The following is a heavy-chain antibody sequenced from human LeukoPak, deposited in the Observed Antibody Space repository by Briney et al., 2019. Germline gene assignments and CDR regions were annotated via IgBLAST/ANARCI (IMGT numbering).Heavy chain of an antibody. Sequence: GESLKISCKGSGYNFATYWIGWVRQMPGKGLELMGVIYPGDSDTRYSPSFQGQVTISADKSISTAYLQWSSLKDSDTAIYYCGRSLPGTMLGGYGMEVWGRGTTVTISS. D-gene: IGHD3-10*01. CDR1: GYNFATYW. V-gene: IGHV5-51*01. CDR3: GRSLPGTMLGGYGMEV. J-gene: IGHJ6*02. CDR2: IYPGDSDT.